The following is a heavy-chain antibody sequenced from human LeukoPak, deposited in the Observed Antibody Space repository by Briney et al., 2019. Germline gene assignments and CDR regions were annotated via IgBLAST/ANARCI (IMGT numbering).Heavy chain of an antibody. CDR3: ATLGGSSNYMDV. CDR1: GVSISSYY. V-gene: IGHV4-59*01. CDR2: IYYSGST. J-gene: IGHJ6*03. D-gene: IGHD6-6*01. Sequence: SETLSLTCTGSGVSISSYYWSWIRHPPGKGLEWIGYIYYSGSTNYNPSLKSRVTISVDTSKNQFSLKLSSVTAADTAVYYCATLGGSSNYMDVWGKGTTVTVSS.